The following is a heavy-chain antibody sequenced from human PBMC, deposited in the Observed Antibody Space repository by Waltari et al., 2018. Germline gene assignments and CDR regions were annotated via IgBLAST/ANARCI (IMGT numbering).Heavy chain of an antibody. Sequence: QVQLVQSGAEVKKPGSSVKVSCKASGGTFSRYAISWVRQAPGQGLEWMGRIIPIFGTANYAQKFQGRVTITADKSTSTAYMELSSLRSEDTAVYYCARDVRELLSTNWFDPWGQGTLVTVSS. V-gene: IGHV1-69*13. D-gene: IGHD1-26*01. CDR2: IIPIFGTA. CDR1: GGTFSRYA. J-gene: IGHJ5*02. CDR3: ARDVRELLSTNWFDP.